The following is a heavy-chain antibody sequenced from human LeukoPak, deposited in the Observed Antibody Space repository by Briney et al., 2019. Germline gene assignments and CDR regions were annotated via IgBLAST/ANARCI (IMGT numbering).Heavy chain of an antibody. D-gene: IGHD3-22*01. CDR1: GFTVSSNY. CDR2: IYSGGST. V-gene: IGHV3-66*01. Sequence: PGGSLRLSCAASGFTVSSNYMSWVRQAPGKGLEWVSVIYSGGSTYYADSVKGRFTISRDNSKNTLYLQMNSLRAEDTAVYYCARVPHYYDSSYYMDVWGKGTTVTVSS. J-gene: IGHJ6*03. CDR3: ARVPHYYDSSYYMDV.